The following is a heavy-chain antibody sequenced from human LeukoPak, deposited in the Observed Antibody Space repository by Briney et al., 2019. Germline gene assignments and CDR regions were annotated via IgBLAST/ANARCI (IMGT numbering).Heavy chain of an antibody. D-gene: IGHD6-13*01. CDR2: IWYDGSNK. V-gene: IGHV3-33*01. Sequence: PGGSLRLSCAASGFTFSSYGMHWVRQAPGKGLEWVAVIWYDGSNKYYADSVKGRFTISRDNSKNTLYLQMNSLGAEDTAVYYCARVAAAAGAIDYWGQGTLVTVSS. CDR1: GFTFSSYG. J-gene: IGHJ4*02. CDR3: ARVAAAAGAIDY.